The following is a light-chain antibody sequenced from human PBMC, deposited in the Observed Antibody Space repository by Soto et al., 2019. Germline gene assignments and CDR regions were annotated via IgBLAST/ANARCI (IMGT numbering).Light chain of an antibody. J-gene: IGLJ3*02. CDR3: QSYDSSLSGSWV. CDR1: SSNIGADYD. CDR2: GNS. Sequence: QLVLTQPPSVSGAPGQRVTISCTGSSSNIGADYDVHWYHQFPGTAPKLLIYGNSNRPSGVPDRFSGSKSGTSASLAITGLQAEDEADYYCQSYDSSLSGSWVFGGGTKLTVL. V-gene: IGLV1-40*01.